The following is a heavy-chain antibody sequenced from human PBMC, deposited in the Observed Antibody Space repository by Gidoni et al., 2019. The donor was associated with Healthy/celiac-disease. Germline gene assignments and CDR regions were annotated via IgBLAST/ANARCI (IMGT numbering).Heavy chain of an antibody. Sequence: EVQLVESGGGLVQPGRSLRLSCAASGFTFADYAMHWVRQAPGKGLVWVSGISWNSGSIGYADSVKGRFTISRDNAKNSLYLQMNSLRAEDTALYYCAKERMLGLYYFDYWGQGTLVTVSS. J-gene: IGHJ4*02. CDR2: ISWNSGSI. D-gene: IGHD3-10*02. CDR3: AKERMLGLYYFDY. CDR1: GFTFADYA. V-gene: IGHV3-9*01.